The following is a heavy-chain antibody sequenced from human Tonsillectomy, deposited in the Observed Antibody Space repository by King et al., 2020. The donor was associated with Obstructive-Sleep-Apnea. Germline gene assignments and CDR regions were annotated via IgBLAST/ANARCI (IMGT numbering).Heavy chain of an antibody. D-gene: IGHD6-13*01. V-gene: IGHV6-1*01. Sequence: VQLQQSGPGLVKPSHTLSLTCAISGDSVFSNSATWNWIRQSPSRGLEWLGRTYYRSKWFYDYALSVKTRITINPDTSKNQFSLQLDSVTPEDTAIYFCARDSTAGILMTYYVYGLDV. CDR3: ARDSTAGILMTYYVYGLDV. CDR1: GDSVFSNSAT. J-gene: IGHJ6*01. CDR2: TYYRSKWFY.